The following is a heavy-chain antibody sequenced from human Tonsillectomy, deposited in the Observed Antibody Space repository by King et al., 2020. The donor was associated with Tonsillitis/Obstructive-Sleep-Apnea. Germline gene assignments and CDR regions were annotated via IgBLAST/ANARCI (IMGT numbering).Heavy chain of an antibody. CDR1: GFTFSSYA. Sequence: QLVQSGGGLVQPGGSLRLSCAASGFTFSSYAMSWVRQAPGKGLEWVSSISGSGGGTYSADSVKGRFTISRDNSKNTLYLQMNSLRAEDTAVYYCAKDLIPAGPAAGTIFDYWGQGALVTVSS. D-gene: IGHD6-13*01. CDR2: ISGSGGGT. CDR3: AKDLIPAGPAAGTIFDY. V-gene: IGHV3-23*04. J-gene: IGHJ4*02.